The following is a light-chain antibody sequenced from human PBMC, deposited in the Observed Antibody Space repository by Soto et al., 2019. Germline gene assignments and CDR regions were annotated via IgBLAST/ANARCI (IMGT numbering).Light chain of an antibody. J-gene: IGKJ4*01. CDR2: AAS. CDR1: QGISIW. CDR3: QQANSFPLT. V-gene: IGKV1-12*01. Sequence: DIQMTQSPSSVSASVGDRVTITCRASQGISIWLAWYQQKPGRAPKLLISAASSLQRGVPSRFIGSGSGTDFTLSISSLQPEDFASYYCQQANSFPLTFGGGTKVDIK.